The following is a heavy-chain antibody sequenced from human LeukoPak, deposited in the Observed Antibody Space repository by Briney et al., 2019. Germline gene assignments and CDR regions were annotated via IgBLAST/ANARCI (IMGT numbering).Heavy chain of an antibody. CDR1: GGSITSGDW. J-gene: IGHJ4*02. CDR2: IYHSGST. Sequence: SGTLSLTCAVSGGSITSGDWWSWVRQPPGKGLEGIGEIYHSGSTNYSPSLKSRAPISVDKAKNQSSLNLSSVTAADTAVYYCARATYYDTLTDFYKGLDYWGQGTLVTVSS. D-gene: IGHD3-9*01. V-gene: IGHV4-4*02. CDR3: ARATYYDTLTDFYKGLDY.